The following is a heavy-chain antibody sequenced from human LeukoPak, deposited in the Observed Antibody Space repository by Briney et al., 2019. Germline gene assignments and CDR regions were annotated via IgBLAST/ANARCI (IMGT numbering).Heavy chain of an antibody. V-gene: IGHV3-11*04. D-gene: IGHD6-6*01. Sequence: GGSLRLSCAASGFTFSDYYMIWIRQAPGKGLEWVSYISSSGSTIYYADSVKGRFTISRDNAKNSLYLQMNSLRAEDTAVYYCARDGIAARTSLYYYYYMDVWGKGTTVTVSS. CDR2: ISSSGSTI. CDR1: GFTFSDYY. J-gene: IGHJ6*03. CDR3: ARDGIAARTSLYYYYYMDV.